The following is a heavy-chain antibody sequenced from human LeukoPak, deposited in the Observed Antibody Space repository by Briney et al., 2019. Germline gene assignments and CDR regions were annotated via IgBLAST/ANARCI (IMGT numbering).Heavy chain of an antibody. Sequence: ASVKVSCKASGYSFSSNSISWMRQAAGQGLEWMGWISAYNGNTKYAQKLQGRVTMTTDTSTNTPYMELRSLRSDDTAVYYCARDFGGSYTGGGWFDPWGQGTLVTVSS. J-gene: IGHJ5*02. CDR1: GYSFSSNS. CDR3: ARDFGGSYTGGGWFDP. V-gene: IGHV1-18*01. D-gene: IGHD1-26*01. CDR2: ISAYNGNT.